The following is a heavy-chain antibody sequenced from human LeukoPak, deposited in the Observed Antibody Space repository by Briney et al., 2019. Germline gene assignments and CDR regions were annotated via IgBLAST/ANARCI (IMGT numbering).Heavy chain of an antibody. Sequence: ASVKVSCKVSGYTLTELSMHWVRQAPGKGPAWIGGFDAEDGETIYAQKFQGRVTMTEDTSTDTAYMELSSLRSEDTAVYYCATARGYCSSTSCPRAFDIWGQGTMVTVSS. V-gene: IGHV1-24*01. CDR2: FDAEDGET. CDR3: ATARGYCSSTSCPRAFDI. D-gene: IGHD2-2*01. J-gene: IGHJ3*02. CDR1: GYTLTELS.